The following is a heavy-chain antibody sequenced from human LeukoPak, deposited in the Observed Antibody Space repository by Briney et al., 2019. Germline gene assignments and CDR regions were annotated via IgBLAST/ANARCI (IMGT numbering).Heavy chain of an antibody. J-gene: IGHJ6*02. D-gene: IGHD3-10*01. V-gene: IGHV5-10-1*01. CDR2: IEPSDSYT. Sequence: GGSPEISRQGSGYHLTSYWISWVRPLPGKGLEWMGRIEPSDSYTNYSPSFQGHVTIPADKSNSTAYLQWSSLKASDTAMYYCASLDFTILDDMDVWGQVTTVTVSS. CDR3: ASLDFTILDDMDV. CDR1: GYHLTSYW.